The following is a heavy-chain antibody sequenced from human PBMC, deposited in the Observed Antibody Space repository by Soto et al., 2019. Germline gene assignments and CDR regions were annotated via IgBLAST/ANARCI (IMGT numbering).Heavy chain of an antibody. CDR3: ARDEGYDSSGYYYYFDY. J-gene: IGHJ4*02. D-gene: IGHD3-22*01. Sequence: PGGSLRLSCAASGFTFSNYALHWVRQAPGKGLEWVAVISYDGSNKYYADSVKGRFTISRDNSKNTLYLQMNSLRAEDMAVYYCARDEGYDSSGYYYYFDYWGQGILVTVSS. CDR1: GFTFSNYA. CDR2: ISYDGSNK. V-gene: IGHV3-30-3*01.